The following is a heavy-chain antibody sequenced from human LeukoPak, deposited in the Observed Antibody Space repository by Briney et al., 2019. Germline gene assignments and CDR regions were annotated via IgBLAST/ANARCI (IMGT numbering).Heavy chain of an antibody. CDR2: INPNSGDT. Sequence: ASVKASCKASGYTFTGYYMHWVRQAPGQGLEWMGWINPNSGDTNYAQKFQGRVTMTRDTSISTAYMELSRLRSDDTAVYYCARGKRSTDAFDIWGQGTMVTVSS. CDR1: GYTFTGYY. J-gene: IGHJ3*02. V-gene: IGHV1-2*02. CDR3: ARGKRSTDAFDI.